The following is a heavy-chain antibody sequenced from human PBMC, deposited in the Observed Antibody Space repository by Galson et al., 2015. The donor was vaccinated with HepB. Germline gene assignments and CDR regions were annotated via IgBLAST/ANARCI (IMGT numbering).Heavy chain of an antibody. CDR1: GFTFSSYA. D-gene: IGHD2-2*01. CDR2: ISGSGGST. V-gene: IGHV3-23*01. CDR3: AKWATADDDPTSRR. Sequence: SLKLSCEASGFTFSSYAMSWVRQAPGKGLEWVSAISGSGGSTNYADTVQGRFTITRDKSKNTLYMELNSLRAEDTAVYYCAKWATADDDPTSRRWGQGT. J-gene: IGHJ4*02.